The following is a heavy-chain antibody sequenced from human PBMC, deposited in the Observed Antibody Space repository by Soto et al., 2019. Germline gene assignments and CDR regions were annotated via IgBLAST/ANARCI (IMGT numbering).Heavy chain of an antibody. D-gene: IGHD3-22*01. V-gene: IGHV1-69*13. Sequence: SVKVSCKASGGTFSSYAISWVRQAPGQGLEWMGGIIPIFGTANYAQKFQGRVTITADESTSTAYMELSSLRSEDTAVYYCAREVVVVITTPYYYYGMDVWGQGTTVTVSS. CDR2: IIPIFGTA. CDR3: AREVVVVITTPYYYYGMDV. CDR1: GGTFSSYA. J-gene: IGHJ6*02.